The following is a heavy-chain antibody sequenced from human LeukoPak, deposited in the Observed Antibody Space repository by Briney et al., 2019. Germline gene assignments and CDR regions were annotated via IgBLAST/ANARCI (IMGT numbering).Heavy chain of an antibody. J-gene: IGHJ5*02. V-gene: IGHV4-59*01. D-gene: IGHD5-18*01. CDR1: GGSISSYY. CDR2: IYYSGST. Sequence: PSETLSLTCTVSGGSISSYYWSWIRQPPGKGLEWIGYIYYSGSTNYNPSLKSRVTISVDTSKNQFYLKLSSVTAADTAVYYCARGSRGPRGYSYGPWGQGTLVTVSS. CDR3: ARGSRGPRGYSYGP.